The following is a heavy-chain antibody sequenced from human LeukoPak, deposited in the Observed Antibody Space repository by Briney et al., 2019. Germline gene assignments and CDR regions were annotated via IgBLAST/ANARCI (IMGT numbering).Heavy chain of an antibody. D-gene: IGHD6-13*01. CDR2: INPNSGGT. CDR3: ARGAEAETSPLDF. CDR1: GYTFTAYY. V-gene: IGHV1-2*02. J-gene: IGHJ4*02. Sequence: ASVKVSCKASGYTFTAYYIQWVRQAPGQGLEWMGWINPNSGGTNYAQQLQGRVTMTRDTSSSTDYLDVRSLRSDDTAVYYCARGAEAETSPLDFWGQGTPVTVSS.